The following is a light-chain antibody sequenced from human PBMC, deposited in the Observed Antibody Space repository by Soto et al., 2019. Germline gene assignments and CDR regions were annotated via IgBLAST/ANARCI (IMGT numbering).Light chain of an antibody. V-gene: IGKV3-20*01. J-gene: IGKJ2*01. CDR1: QSVSSSY. Sequence: EIVLTQSPGTLSLSPGERATLSCRASQSVSSSYLAWYQQKPGQAPRLLIYGASSRATGIPDRFSGSGSGTDVTLTISRLEPEDFAVYYCQQYGSSYTFGQRTKLEIK. CDR3: QQYGSSYT. CDR2: GAS.